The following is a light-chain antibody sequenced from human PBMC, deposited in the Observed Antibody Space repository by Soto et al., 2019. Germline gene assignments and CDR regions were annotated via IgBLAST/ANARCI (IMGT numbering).Light chain of an antibody. Sequence: EIVLTQSPGTLSLSPGERATLSCRASQSVSSSYLAWYQQKPGQAPRLLIYGASSRATGLPDRFSGSGYGTDFTLTISRLEPEDFAVYYCQQYGSSPPYTFGQGTKLEIK. CDR2: GAS. J-gene: IGKJ2*01. V-gene: IGKV3-20*01. CDR1: QSVSSSY. CDR3: QQYGSSPPYT.